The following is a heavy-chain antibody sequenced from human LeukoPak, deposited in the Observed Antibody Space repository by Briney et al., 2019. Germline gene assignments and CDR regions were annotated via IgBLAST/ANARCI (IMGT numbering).Heavy chain of an antibody. Sequence: GGSLRLSCVVSGFTFSSFAMSWVRQAPGKGLEWVSDISSSGANTFYAGSVKGRFSISRDKSKKTLYLQMNSLGVEDTAIYYCAKRGYFDYYIDSWGQGTLVTVSS. CDR3: AKRGYFDYYIDS. V-gene: IGHV3-23*01. J-gene: IGHJ4*02. CDR1: GFTFSSFA. D-gene: IGHD3-9*01. CDR2: ISSSGANT.